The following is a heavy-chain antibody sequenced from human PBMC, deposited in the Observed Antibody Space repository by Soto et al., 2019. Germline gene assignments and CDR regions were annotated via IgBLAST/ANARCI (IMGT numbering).Heavy chain of an antibody. J-gene: IGHJ5*02. CDR1: GGTFSSYA. CDR2: IIPIFGTA. D-gene: IGHD2-2*02. CDR3: ARDIRDIVVVPAAIGWFDP. V-gene: IGHV1-69*13. Sequence: AASVKVSCKASGGTFSSYAISWVRQAPGQGLEWMGGIIPIFGTANYAQKFQGRVTITADESTSTAYMELSSLRSEDTAVYYCARDIRDIVVVPAAIGWFDPWGQGTLLTVSS.